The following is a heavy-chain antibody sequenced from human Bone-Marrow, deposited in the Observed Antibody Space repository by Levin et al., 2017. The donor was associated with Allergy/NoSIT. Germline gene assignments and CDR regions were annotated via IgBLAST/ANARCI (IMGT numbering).Heavy chain of an antibody. V-gene: IGHV1-8*01. J-gene: IGHJ5*02. CDR2: INPNSGNT. CDR3: ARGDCYSGSCYGPDWFDP. Sequence: GESLKISCKTSGYSFTSYNVYWVRQAPGQGLEWMGYINPNSGNTGYAQKFQGRVIMTRNSSITTAYMQLSGLRFEDTAIYYCARGDCYSGSCYGPDWFDPWGQGTQVTVSS. D-gene: IGHD2-15*01. CDR1: GYSFTSYN.